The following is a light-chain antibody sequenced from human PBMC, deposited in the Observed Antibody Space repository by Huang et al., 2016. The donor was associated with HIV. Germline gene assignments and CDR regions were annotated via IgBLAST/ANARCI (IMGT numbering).Light chain of an antibody. V-gene: IGKV3-20*01. CDR2: GAS. Sequence: EIVLTQSPGTLSLSPGERTTLSCRASQSVNSKLLAWYQQTPGQAHRLLIFGASSRATGIPDMFSGSGSGTHFTLNISRLESEDFGVYYCQQDDNSPGTFGQGTKVEIK. J-gene: IGKJ1*01. CDR1: QSVNSKL. CDR3: QQDDNSPGT.